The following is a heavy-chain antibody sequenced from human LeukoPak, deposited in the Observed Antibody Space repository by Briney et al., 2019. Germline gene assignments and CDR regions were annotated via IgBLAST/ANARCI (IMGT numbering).Heavy chain of an antibody. Sequence: SETLSLTCAVYGGSLSGYYWSWIRQSPGKELEWIGEINHTGSTNYNPSLKSRVTISVDTSKNQFSLKLSSVTAADTAVYYCARHGRITMIRGVKPFDYWGQGTLVTVSS. CDR3: ARHGRITMIRGVKPFDY. V-gene: IGHV4-34*01. CDR1: GGSLSGYY. J-gene: IGHJ4*02. CDR2: INHTGST. D-gene: IGHD3-10*01.